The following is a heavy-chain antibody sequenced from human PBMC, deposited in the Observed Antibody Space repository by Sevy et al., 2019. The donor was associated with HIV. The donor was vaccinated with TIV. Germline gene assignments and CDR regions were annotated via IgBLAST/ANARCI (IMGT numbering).Heavy chain of an antibody. CDR3: ARDLGKYYYGSGSYKEHAFDI. CDR2: INPNSGGT. D-gene: IGHD3-10*01. CDR1: GYTFTGYY. J-gene: IGHJ3*02. Sequence: ASVKVSCKASGYTFTGYYMHWVLQAPGQGLEWMGWINPNSGGTNYAQKFRGRVTMTRDTSISTAYMELSRLRSDDTAVYYCARDLGKYYYGSGSYKEHAFDIWGQWTMVTVSS. V-gene: IGHV1-2*02.